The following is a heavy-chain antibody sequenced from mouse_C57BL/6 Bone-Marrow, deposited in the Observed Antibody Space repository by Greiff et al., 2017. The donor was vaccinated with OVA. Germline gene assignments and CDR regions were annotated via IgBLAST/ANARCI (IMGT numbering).Heavy chain of an antibody. CDR3: ARGDEKLY. CDR2: IYLGSGGT. V-gene: IGHV1-55*01. J-gene: IGHJ2*01. Sequence: QVQLQQPGAELVQPGASVKMSCKASGYTFTNYWITWVKQRPGQGLEWIGDIYLGSGGTNYNEKFKSKATLTVDTSSSTAYMQLSSLTSEDSAVYYCARGDEKLYWGQGTTLTVSS. CDR1: GYTFTNYW.